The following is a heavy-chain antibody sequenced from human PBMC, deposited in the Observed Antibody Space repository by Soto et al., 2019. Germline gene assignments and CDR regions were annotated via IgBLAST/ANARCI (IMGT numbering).Heavy chain of an antibody. D-gene: IGHD6-6*01. Sequence: EVQLLESGGGLVQPGGSLRLSCAASGFTFSSYAMSWVRQAPGKGLEWVSAISGSGGSTYYADSVKGRFTISRDNSKNTLYLQMNSLRAEDTAVYYCAKDGPYLGRAARPHDAFDIWGQGTMVTVSS. J-gene: IGHJ3*02. CDR2: ISGSGGST. CDR3: AKDGPYLGRAARPHDAFDI. V-gene: IGHV3-23*01. CDR1: GFTFSSYA.